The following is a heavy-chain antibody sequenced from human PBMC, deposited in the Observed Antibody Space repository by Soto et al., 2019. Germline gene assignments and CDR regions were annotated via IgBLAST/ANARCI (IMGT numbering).Heavy chain of an antibody. CDR2: ISSSGSTR. CDR3: ARESRLGGSYDFDFES. CDR1: GFTFSSYE. D-gene: IGHD1-26*01. V-gene: IGHV3-48*03. Sequence: GGSLRLSCAASGFTFSSYEMNWVSPALGKGLEGVSYISSSGSTRYYADSVKGRFTISRDHAKNARYLQMNSPRADDTAVYYCARESRLGGSYDFDFESWGDGT. J-gene: IGHJ4*01.